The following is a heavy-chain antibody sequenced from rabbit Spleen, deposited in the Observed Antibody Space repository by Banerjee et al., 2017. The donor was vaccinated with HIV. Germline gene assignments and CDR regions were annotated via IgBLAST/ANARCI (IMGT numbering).Heavy chain of an antibody. CDR3: TRDDGSGHYIDGYFNL. J-gene: IGHJ4*01. D-gene: IGHD1-1*01. Sequence: QSLVESGGGLVQPEGSLTLTCTASGFSFSNDYYMCWVRQAPGKGLEWIACIYAGSSGSTYSATWAKGRFTISKTSSTTVTLQVTSLTAADTATYFCTRDDGSGHYIDGYFNLWGQGTLVTVS. V-gene: IGHV1S40*01. CDR2: IYAGSSGST. CDR1: GFSFSNDYY.